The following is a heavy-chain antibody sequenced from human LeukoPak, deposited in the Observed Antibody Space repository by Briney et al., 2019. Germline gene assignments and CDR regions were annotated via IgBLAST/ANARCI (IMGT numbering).Heavy chain of an antibody. J-gene: IGHJ4*02. CDR1: GFTFSSYG. V-gene: IGHV3-30*02. Sequence: GGSLRLSCAASGFTFSSYGMHWVRQAPGKGLEWVAFIRYDGSNKYYADSVKGRFTISRDNSKNTLYLQMNSLRAEDTAVYYCAKDGLLEEWELLPWADYWGQGTLVTVSS. CDR3: AKDGLLEEWELLPWADY. D-gene: IGHD1-26*01. CDR2: IRYDGSNK.